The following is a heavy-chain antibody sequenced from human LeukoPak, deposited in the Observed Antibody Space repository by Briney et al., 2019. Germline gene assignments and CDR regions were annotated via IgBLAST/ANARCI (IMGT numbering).Heavy chain of an antibody. CDR3: AKTIPYWYFDL. CDR1: RFIFSNYA. D-gene: IGHD5-24*01. CDR2: IGGDGGTT. V-gene: IGHV3-23*01. J-gene: IGHJ2*01. Sequence: GGSLRLSCAASRFIFSNYAMSWVRQAPTKGLEWVSAIGGDGGTTYADSVKGRFTISRDNSKNTLYLQMNSLRAEDTAIYYCAKTIPYWYFDLWGHGTLVTVSS.